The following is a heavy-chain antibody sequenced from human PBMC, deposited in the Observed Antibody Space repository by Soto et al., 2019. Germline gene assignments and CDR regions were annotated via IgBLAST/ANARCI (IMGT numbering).Heavy chain of an antibody. CDR2: ISSSSSTI. CDR3: ARDPPEYYDMPHVWFDP. CDR1: GFTFSSYS. J-gene: IGHJ5*02. Sequence: GSLRVSCAASGFTFSSYSMNWVRQAPGKGLELVSYISSSSSTIYYADSVKGRFTISRDNAKNSLYLQMNSLRAEDTAVYYCARDPPEYYDMPHVWFDPWGQGTLVTVSS. V-gene: IGHV3-48*01. D-gene: IGHD3-9*01.